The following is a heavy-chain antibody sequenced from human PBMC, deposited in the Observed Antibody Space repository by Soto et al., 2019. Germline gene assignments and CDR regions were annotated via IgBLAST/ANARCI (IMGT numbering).Heavy chain of an antibody. CDR2: IIPIFGTA. D-gene: IGHD3-16*01. CDR3: ARHLGGNHYYYGMDV. V-gene: IGHV1-69*12. Sequence: QVQLVQSGAEVKKPGSSVKVSCKASGGTFSSYAISWVRQAPGQGLEWMGGIIPIFGTADYAQKFQGRVTITADDFTSTDYMELSSLRSEETAVYYCARHLGGNHYYYGMDVWGQGTTVTVSS. J-gene: IGHJ6*02. CDR1: GGTFSSYA.